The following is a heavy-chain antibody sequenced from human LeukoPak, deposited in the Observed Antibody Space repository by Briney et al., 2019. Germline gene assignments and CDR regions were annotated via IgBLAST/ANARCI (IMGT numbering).Heavy chain of an antibody. CDR1: GFTFSSYW. J-gene: IGHJ4*02. D-gene: IGHD1-14*01. V-gene: IGHV3-74*01. CDR2: INSDGSSI. CDR3: ARGYRGITVDY. Sequence: GGSLRPSCAASGFTFSSYWMHWVRQAPGKGLVWVSRINSDGSSISYADSVKGRFTISRDNAKNTLYLQMTSLRAEDTAVYYCARGYRGITVDYWGQGTLVTVSS.